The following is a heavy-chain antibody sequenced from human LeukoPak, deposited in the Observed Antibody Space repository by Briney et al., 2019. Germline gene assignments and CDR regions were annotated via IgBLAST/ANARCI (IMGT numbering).Heavy chain of an antibody. CDR3: VRGAGDLGY. D-gene: IGHD2-21*02. V-gene: IGHV3-11*06. CDR2: ITSSSSYT. J-gene: IGHJ4*02. Sequence: GGSLRLSCAASGFTFSDYYMNWIRQAPGKGLEWVSYITSSSSYTNYADSVEGRFTISRGNAKNSLYLQMNSLRAEDTAAYYCVRGAGDLGYWGQGTLVTVSS. CDR1: GFTFSDYY.